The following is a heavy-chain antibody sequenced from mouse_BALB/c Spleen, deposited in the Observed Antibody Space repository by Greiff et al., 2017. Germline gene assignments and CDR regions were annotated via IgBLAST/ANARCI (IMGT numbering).Heavy chain of an antibody. D-gene: IGHD2-4*01. CDR2: ISSGSSTI. CDR3: ARSSDYDGFDY. J-gene: IGHJ2*01. CDR1: GFTFSSFG. Sequence: EVNVVESGGGLVKPGGSLKLSCAASGFTFSSFGMHWVRQAPEKGLEWVAYISSGSSTIYYADTVKGRFTISRDNPKNTLFLQMTSLRSEDTAMYYCARSSDYDGFDYWGQGTTLTVSS. V-gene: IGHV5-17*02.